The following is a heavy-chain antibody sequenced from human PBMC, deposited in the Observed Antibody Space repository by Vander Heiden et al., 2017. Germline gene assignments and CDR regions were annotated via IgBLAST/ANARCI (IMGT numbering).Heavy chain of an antibody. D-gene: IGHD3-10*01. CDR1: GCSISSGGYS. J-gene: IGHJ4*02. V-gene: IGHV4-30-2*01. CDR3: ARGEGITMVRGVIIPLYFDY. CDR2: SYHSGGT. Sequence: QLQLQESGAGLVKPSQTLSLTCAVSGCSISSGGYSWSWIRQPPGKGLEWIGYSYHSGGTYYNPSLKSRVTISVDRSKNQFSLKLSSVTAADTAVYYCARGEGITMVRGVIIPLYFDYWGQGTLVTVSS.